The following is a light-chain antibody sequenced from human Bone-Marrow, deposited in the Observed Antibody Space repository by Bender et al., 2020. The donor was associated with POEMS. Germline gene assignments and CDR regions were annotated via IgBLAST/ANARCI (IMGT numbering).Light chain of an antibody. V-gene: IGLV2-14*03. CDR1: SSDVGNSNS. CDR2: DVT. Sequence: QSALSQPASLSGSPGQSIIISCTGTSSDVGNSNSFSWYQQQPGTAPRLMIFDVTNRPSGVSPRFSGSKSGNTASLTISGLQAEDEGDYFCCSYTRTATLLFGGGTKLTVL. J-gene: IGLJ2*01. CDR3: CSYTRTATLL.